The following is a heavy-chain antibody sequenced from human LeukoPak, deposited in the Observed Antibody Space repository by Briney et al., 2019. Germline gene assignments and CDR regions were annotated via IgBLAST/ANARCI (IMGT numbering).Heavy chain of an antibody. D-gene: IGHD6-13*01. CDR2: ISYDGSNK. J-gene: IGHJ4*02. V-gene: IGHV3-30*03. CDR1: GFTFSSYG. CDR3: ARIIAAAGHFDY. Sequence: GGSLRLSCAASGFTFSSYGMHWVRQAPGKGLEWVAVISYDGSNKYYADSVKGRFTISRDNSKNTLYLQMNSLRAEDTAVYYCARIIAAAGHFDYWGQGTLVTVSS.